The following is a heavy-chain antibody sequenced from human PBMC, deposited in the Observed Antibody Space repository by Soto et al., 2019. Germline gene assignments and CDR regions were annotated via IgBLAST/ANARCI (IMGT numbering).Heavy chain of an antibody. V-gene: IGHV4-34*01. D-gene: IGHD3-16*02. J-gene: IGHJ4*02. CDR2: INHSGST. CDR1: GGSFIGYY. CDR3: ARGKLSDYVWGSYRYHFDY. Sequence: AETLSVTCAVYGGSFIGYYWILIRHPAGKGLEWIVEINHSGSTNYNPSLKSRVTISVDTSKNQFSLKLSSVTAADTAVYYCARGKLSDYVWGSYRYHFDYWGQGTVVSVPQ.